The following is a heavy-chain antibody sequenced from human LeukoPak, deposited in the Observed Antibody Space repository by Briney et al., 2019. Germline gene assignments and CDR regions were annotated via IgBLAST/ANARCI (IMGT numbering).Heavy chain of an antibody. CDR1: GYTFTGYY. Sequence: GASVKVSCKASGYTFTGYYIHWVRQAPGQGLEWMGWINPNSGGTNYAQKFQGRVTMTRDTSNNQFSLKLSSVTAADTAVYYCARSYYYNNYVRWFDPWGQGTLVTVSS. V-gene: IGHV1-2*02. D-gene: IGHD4-11*01. CDR3: ARSYYYNNYVRWFDP. CDR2: INPNSGGT. J-gene: IGHJ5*02.